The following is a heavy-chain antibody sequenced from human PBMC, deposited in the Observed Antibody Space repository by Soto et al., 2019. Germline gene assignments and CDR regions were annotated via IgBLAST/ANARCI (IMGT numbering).Heavy chain of an antibody. V-gene: IGHV3-23*01. D-gene: IGHD6-19*01. CDR2: ISGSGGST. J-gene: IGHJ4*02. CDR1: GFTFSSYA. Sequence: EVQLLESGGGLVQPGGSLRLSCAASGFTFSSYAMSWVRQAPGKGLEWVSAISGSGGSTYYADSVKGRFTISRVNCKNTLYLHMNSLRAEEAAVYSCAKSQWLVLPDYWGQGTLVTVSS. CDR3: AKSQWLVLPDY.